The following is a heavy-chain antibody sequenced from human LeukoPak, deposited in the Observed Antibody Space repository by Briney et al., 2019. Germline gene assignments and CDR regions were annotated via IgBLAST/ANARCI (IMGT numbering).Heavy chain of an antibody. D-gene: IGHD2-2*01. CDR1: GYTFTNYQ. CDR3: ARGGSMVY. CDR2: INPSGGGT. J-gene: IGHJ4*02. V-gene: IGHV1-46*01. Sequence: GASVKVSCKASGYTFTNYQFHWVRQAPGQGLEWIGIINPSGGGTSYAQKFQGRVTMTRDTSTSTVYMELSSLRSEDTAVYYCARGGSMVYWGQGTLVTVSS.